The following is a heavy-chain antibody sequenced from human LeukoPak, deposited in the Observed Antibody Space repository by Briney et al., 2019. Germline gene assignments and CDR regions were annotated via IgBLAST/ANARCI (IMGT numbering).Heavy chain of an antibody. J-gene: IGHJ5*02. D-gene: IGHD3-10*01. V-gene: IGHV4-30-4*08. CDR2: IYYSGST. Sequence: SETLSLTCTVSGGSISSGDYYWSWIRQPPGKGLEWIGYIYYSGSTYYNPSLKSRVTISVDTSKNKFSLKLSSVTAADTAVYYCARLAMIRGATLADPWGQGTLVTVSS. CDR3: ARLAMIRGATLADP. CDR1: GGSISSGDYY.